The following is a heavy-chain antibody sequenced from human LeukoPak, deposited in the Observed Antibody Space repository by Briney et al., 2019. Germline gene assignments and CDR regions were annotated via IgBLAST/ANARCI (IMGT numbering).Heavy chain of an antibody. CDR3: ARDAKRGFDYSNSLKN. CDR2: IWSESTNR. Sequence: GRSLRLSFAASGFIFSHHGMHSVRQAPGKGLEWVAVIWSESTNRFYADSVNGRFTISRDNSQNTVFLQMNSLRVKDTAIYYCARDAKRGFDYSNSLKNWGHGTLVTVSS. J-gene: IGHJ4*01. D-gene: IGHD4-11*01. CDR1: GFIFSHHG. V-gene: IGHV3-33*01.